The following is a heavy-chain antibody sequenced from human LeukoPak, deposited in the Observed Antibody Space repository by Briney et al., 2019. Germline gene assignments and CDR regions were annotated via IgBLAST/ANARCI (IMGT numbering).Heavy chain of an antibody. Sequence: GGSLRLSCAASGFTFSSYWMSWVRQAPGKGLEWVANIEQDGGEKYYVDSVKGRFTISRDNAKNSLYLQMNSLRAEDTAVYYCARDFGPRQQLGYWGQGTLVTVSS. CDR1: GFTFSSYW. J-gene: IGHJ4*02. CDR3: ARDFGPRQQLGY. CDR2: IEQDGGEK. D-gene: IGHD6-13*01. V-gene: IGHV3-7*04.